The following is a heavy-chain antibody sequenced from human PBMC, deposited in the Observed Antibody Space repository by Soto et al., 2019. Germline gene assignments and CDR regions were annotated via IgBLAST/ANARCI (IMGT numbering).Heavy chain of an antibody. CDR1: GFPLEKYG. V-gene: IGHV3-21*01. CDR3: AKSKGGYDWYYFDY. J-gene: IGHJ4*02. Sequence: GGSLRLSCAVSGFPLEKYGMNWVRQAPGKGLEWVSSISFSGDYIYYADSVKGRFTISRDNARNSLYLQMNRLGVDDTALYYCAKSKGGYDWYYFDYWGQGTLVTVSS. CDR2: ISFSGDYI. D-gene: IGHD5-12*01.